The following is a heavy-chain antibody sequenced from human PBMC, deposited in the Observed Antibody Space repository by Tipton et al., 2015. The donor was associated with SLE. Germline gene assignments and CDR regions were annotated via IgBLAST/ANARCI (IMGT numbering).Heavy chain of an antibody. CDR1: GSSISSSSYY. V-gene: IGHV4-39*07. Sequence: TLSLTCTVSGSSISSSSYYWGWIRQPPGKGLEWIGSIYYSGSTYYNPSLKSRVTISVDTSKNPFSMKVRSVTAADTAVYYCARPHNWFAPWGQGTLVTVSS. CDR3: ARPHNWFAP. J-gene: IGHJ5*02. CDR2: IYYSGST.